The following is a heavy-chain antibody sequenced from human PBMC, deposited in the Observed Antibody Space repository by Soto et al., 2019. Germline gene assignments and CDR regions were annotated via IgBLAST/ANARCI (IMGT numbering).Heavy chain of an antibody. CDR1: GYTFTSDA. Sequence: GASVKVSCKASGYTFTSDAMHWVRQAPGQRLEWMGWINAGNGNTKYSQKFQGRVTITRDTSASTAYMELSSLRSEDTAVYYCARDKFIDFWSGYFSYYYYGMDVLSQGTTVTVSS. CDR2: INAGNGNT. D-gene: IGHD3-3*01. V-gene: IGHV1-3*01. J-gene: IGHJ6*02. CDR3: ARDKFIDFWSGYFSYYYYGMDV.